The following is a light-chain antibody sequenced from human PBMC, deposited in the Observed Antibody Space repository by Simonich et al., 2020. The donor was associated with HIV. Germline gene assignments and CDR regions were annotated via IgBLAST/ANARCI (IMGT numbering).Light chain of an antibody. CDR2: GAS. Sequence: IVMTQSPATLSVSPGERATLSCRASQSIASNLAWYHQKPAQAPRLLIYGASSRATGVPARFSGSGFGTEFSLTISSMQSEDFAVYYCQQYNNWPSPFTFGPGTKVDIK. V-gene: IGKV3-15*01. J-gene: IGKJ3*01. CDR3: QQYNNWPSPFT. CDR1: QSIASN.